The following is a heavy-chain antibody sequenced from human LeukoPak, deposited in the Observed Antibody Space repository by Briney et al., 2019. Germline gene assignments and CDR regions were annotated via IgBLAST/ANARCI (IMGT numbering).Heavy chain of an antibody. CDR1: GFTFSTYW. J-gene: IGHJ4*02. V-gene: IGHV3-74*01. CDR2: INSDDSII. CDR3: ARAGNYRFDY. D-gene: IGHD1-7*01. Sequence: GGSLRLSCAASGFTFSTYWKHWVRHAPGEGRVWVSRINSDDSIINYADSVKGRFTISRDNAKNTLYLQMNSLRAEDTAVYYCARAGNYRFDYWGQGTLVTVSS.